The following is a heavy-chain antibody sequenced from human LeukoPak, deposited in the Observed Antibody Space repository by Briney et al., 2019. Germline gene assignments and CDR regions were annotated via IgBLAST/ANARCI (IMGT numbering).Heavy chain of an antibody. CDR2: IYYSGST. V-gene: IGHV4-31*02. CDR3: ARETRYDILTGYSDDAFDI. D-gene: IGHD3-9*01. J-gene: IGHJ3*02. Sequence: WVRQHPGKGLEWIGYIYYSGSTYYNPSLKSRVTISVDTSKNQFSLKLSSVTAADTAVYYCARETRYDILTGYSDDAFDIWGQGTMVTVSS.